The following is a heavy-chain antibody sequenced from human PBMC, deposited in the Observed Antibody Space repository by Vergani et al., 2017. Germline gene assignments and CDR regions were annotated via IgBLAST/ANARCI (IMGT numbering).Heavy chain of an antibody. CDR3: ASKRGACRAAYCHSYDF. Sequence: QVQLQESGPGLVKPSETLSLTCTVSGDSVISTDYHWGWIRQPPGKGLEWIGSMDYSGSTSYNPSLESRISIAFETPKNQFSLRLTSGTAADTAVYYCASKRGACRAAYCHSYDFWVPGTLVGVSS. CDR2: MDYSGST. D-gene: IGHD2-15*01. CDR1: GDSVISTDYH. J-gene: IGHJ4*02. V-gene: IGHV4-39*01.